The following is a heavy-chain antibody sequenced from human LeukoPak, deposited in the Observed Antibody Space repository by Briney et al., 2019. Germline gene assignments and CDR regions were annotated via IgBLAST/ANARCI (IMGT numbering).Heavy chain of an antibody. CDR3: ARDLGYCSGGSCYGGSLIY. V-gene: IGHV1-18*01. J-gene: IGHJ4*02. Sequence: ASVKVSCKASGYTFTSYGISWVRQAPGQGLEWMGWISAYNGNTNYAQKLQGRVTMTTDTSTSTAYMELRSLRSDDTAVYYCARDLGYCSGGSCYGGSLIYWGQGTLVTVSS. D-gene: IGHD2-15*01. CDR2: ISAYNGNT. CDR1: GYTFTSYG.